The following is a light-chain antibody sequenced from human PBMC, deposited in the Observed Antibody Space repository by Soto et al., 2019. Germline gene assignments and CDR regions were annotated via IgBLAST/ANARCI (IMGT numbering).Light chain of an antibody. CDR1: QSVSTS. CDR2: DAS. Sequence: EIVLTQSPATLSLSPGERATLSCRASQSVSTSLAWYQQKPGQAPRLLIYDASKRATGIPARFSGSGSGTDFTLTISSLEPEDFAVYHCQQRSNWLFSFGPGTKVDIK. J-gene: IGKJ3*01. V-gene: IGKV3-11*01. CDR3: QQRSNWLFS.